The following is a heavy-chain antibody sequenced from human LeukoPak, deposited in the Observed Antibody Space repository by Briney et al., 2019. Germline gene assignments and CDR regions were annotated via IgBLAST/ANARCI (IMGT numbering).Heavy chain of an antibody. CDR1: GFTFSSHA. V-gene: IGHV3-23*01. Sequence: GGSLRLSCAASGFTFSSHALTWVRQAPGKGLECFLAISVSGDATYYGDSVKGRFTISRDNSKNTVYLQVNSLRVEDTALYYCARLKNPTGPYYGMDVWGQGTTVTVSS. CDR3: ARLKNPTGPYYGMDV. CDR2: ISVSGDAT. D-gene: IGHD3-10*01. J-gene: IGHJ6*02.